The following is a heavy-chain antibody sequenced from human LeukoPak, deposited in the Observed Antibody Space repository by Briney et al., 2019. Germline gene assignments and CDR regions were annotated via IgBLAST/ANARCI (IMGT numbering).Heavy chain of an antibody. V-gene: IGHV3-23*01. D-gene: IGHD6-13*01. CDR2: ISGSGGST. J-gene: IGHJ6*02. Sequence: QAGGSLRLSCAASGFTFSSYAMSWVRQAPGKGLEWVSAISGSGGSTYYADSVKGRFTISRDNPKNTLYLQMNSLRAEDAAVYYCAKGPGAVAAAGTSSGYYGMDVWGQGTTVTVSS. CDR3: AKGPGAVAAAGTSSGYYGMDV. CDR1: GFTFSSYA.